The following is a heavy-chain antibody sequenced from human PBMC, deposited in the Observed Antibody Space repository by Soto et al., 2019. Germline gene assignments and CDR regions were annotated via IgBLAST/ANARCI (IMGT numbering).Heavy chain of an antibody. CDR3: ARDSVPGYTHHTWFEP. CDR1: GGSITSGEYY. V-gene: IGHV4-30-4*01. CDR2: TYYSGST. Sequence: SETLSLSCTISGGSITSGEYYRSWLPQPPGKGLEWIGYTYYSGSTCYNPSLGSRVTVSIDTSKNQFSLKLSSVTAADTAVNDCARDSVPGYTHHTWFEPRGQGPRLTGSS. D-gene: IGHD2-2*01. J-gene: IGHJ5*02.